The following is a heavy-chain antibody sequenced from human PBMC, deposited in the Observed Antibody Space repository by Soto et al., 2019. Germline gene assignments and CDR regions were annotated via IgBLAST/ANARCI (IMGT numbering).Heavy chain of an antibody. CDR3: ARDDATYCGGDCYRYFYYGMDV. V-gene: IGHV1-69*13. CDR2: IIPMFPTA. J-gene: IGHJ6*02. Sequence: ASVKVSCKASGGTFSNHAINWVRQAPGQGLEWVGGIIPMFPTADYAQRFQGRVTITADDSTTTVYMELSGLRSEDTAMYYCARDDATYCGGDCYRYFYYGMDVWGQGTTVTVSS. CDR1: GGTFSNHA. D-gene: IGHD2-21*02.